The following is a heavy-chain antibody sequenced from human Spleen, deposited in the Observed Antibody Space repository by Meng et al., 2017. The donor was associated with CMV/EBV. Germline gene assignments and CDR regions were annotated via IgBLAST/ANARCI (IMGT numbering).Heavy chain of an antibody. V-gene: IGHV3-20*04. CDR1: GFTFSSYS. J-gene: IGHJ4*02. CDR3: ARAAGYDFWTGWYDY. Sequence: GESLKISCAASGFTFSSYSMSWVRQVPGKGLEWVSGINWNGGSTGYVDSVKGRFTVSRDNAKNSLYLQMNSLTAEDTALYYCARAAGYDFWTGWYDYWGQGTQVTVSS. D-gene: IGHD3-3*01. CDR2: INWNGGST.